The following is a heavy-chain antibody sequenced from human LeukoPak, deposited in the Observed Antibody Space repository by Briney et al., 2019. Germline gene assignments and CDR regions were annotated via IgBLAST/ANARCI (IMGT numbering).Heavy chain of an antibody. CDR3: ARDALLSFRSGTERDWFDP. J-gene: IGHJ5*02. CDR1: GFSFSSYW. V-gene: IGHV3-74*01. CDR2: INSDGSST. D-gene: IGHD3-10*01. Sequence: AGGSLRLSCAASGFSFSSYWMSWVRQAPGKGLVWVSRINSDGSSTSYADSVKGRFTISRDNAKNTLYLQMNSLRAEDTAVYYCARDALLSFRSGTERDWFDPWGQGTLVTVSS.